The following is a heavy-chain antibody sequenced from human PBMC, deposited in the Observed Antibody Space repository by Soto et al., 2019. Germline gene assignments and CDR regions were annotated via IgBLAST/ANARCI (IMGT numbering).Heavy chain of an antibody. CDR1: GFTPTATP. V-gene: IGHV3-23*01. CDR2: ISGTASRT. CDR3: ATSFRYFDN. Sequence: QPGGSLRLSCAGSGFTPTATPLSWVRQPPGKGLEWVTTISGTASRTYYVDSVKGRFFISRDNSKNIVTLQMNNLTLDDTAVYYCATSFRYFDNWGQGTRVTVSS. J-gene: IGHJ4*02. D-gene: IGHD3-9*01.